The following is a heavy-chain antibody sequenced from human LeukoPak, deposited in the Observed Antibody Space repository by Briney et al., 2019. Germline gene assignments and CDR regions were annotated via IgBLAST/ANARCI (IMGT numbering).Heavy chain of an antibody. Sequence: PGGSLRLSCAASGFTFSSYTMTWVRQAPGKGLEWVSGIRGSGGGTFYADSVRGRFTISRDNSKNTLYLHMNSLRAEDTAVYYCAKTPPFESSGYYYYFDYWGQGTLVTVSS. CDR3: AKTPPFESSGYYYYFDY. CDR2: IRGSGGGT. J-gene: IGHJ4*02. D-gene: IGHD3-22*01. V-gene: IGHV3-23*01. CDR1: GFTFSSYT.